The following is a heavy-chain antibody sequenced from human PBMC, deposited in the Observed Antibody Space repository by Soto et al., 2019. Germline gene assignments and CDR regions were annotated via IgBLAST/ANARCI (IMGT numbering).Heavy chain of an antibody. CDR3: AKDQVLRGAYYYYGMDV. J-gene: IGHJ6*02. CDR2: ISYDGSNK. CDR1: GFTFSSYG. Sequence: PGGSLRLSCAASGFTFSSYGMHWVRQAPGKGLEWVAVISYDGSNKYYADSVKGRFTISRDNSKNTLYLQMNSLRAEDTAVYYCAKDQVLRGAYYYYGMDVWGQGTTVTVSS. V-gene: IGHV3-30*18. D-gene: IGHD2-2*01.